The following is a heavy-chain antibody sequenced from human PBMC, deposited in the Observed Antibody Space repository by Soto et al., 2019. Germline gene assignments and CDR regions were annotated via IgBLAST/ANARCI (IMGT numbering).Heavy chain of an antibody. CDR1: GFTFSSYW. V-gene: IGHV3-7*01. CDR3: ARDGEIVVVPGAFRGSDF. J-gene: IGHJ4*02. CDR2: IKQDGSEK. D-gene: IGHD2-2*01. Sequence: GGSLRLSCAASGFTFSSYWMSWVRQAPGKGLEWVVNIKQDGSEKYYVDSVKGRFTISRDNAKNSLYLQMNSLRTEDTAVYYCARDGEIVVVPGAFRGSDFWGQGTLVTVSS.